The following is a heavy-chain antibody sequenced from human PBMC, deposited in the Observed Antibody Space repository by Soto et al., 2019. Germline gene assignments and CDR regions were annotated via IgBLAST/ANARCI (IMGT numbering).Heavy chain of an antibody. V-gene: IGHV3-21*01. D-gene: IGHD1-26*01. CDR3: ASFETIVGATDFDY. Sequence: EGSLRLSCAASGFTFSSYSMNWVRQSPGKGLEWVSSISSSSSYIYYADSVKGRFTISRDNAKNSLYLQMNSLRAEDTAVYYCASFETIVGATDFDYWGQGTRVTVSS. J-gene: IGHJ4*02. CDR2: ISSSSSYI. CDR1: GFTFSSYS.